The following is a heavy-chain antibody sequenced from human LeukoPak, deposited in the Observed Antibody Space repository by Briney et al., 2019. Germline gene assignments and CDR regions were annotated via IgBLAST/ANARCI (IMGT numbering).Heavy chain of an antibody. CDR1: GFTFSTYA. CDR2: ISGSGGST. D-gene: IGHD5-24*01. V-gene: IGHV3-23*01. J-gene: IGHJ4*02. Sequence: GGSLRLSCAASGFTFSTYAMSWVRQAPGKGLEWVSSISGSGGSTYYADSVKGRFTIPRDTSKNTLYLQMNSLRAADTAVYYCVKSGYNRFDYWGQGALVTVSS. CDR3: VKSGYNRFDY.